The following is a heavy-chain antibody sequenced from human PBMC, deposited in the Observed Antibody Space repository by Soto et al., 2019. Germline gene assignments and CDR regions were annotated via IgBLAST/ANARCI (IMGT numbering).Heavy chain of an antibody. CDR2: VNPSGGST. CDR1: GYIFTAYS. Sequence: QVQLGQSGAEVKKPGASVKVSCKASGYIFTAYSMHWVRQAPGQGLEWMGVVNPSGGSTNYAQKFQGRITMTRDTSTSTVYMDLSSLTSEGTAVYYCAREENCSDGICYSEYFQRWGQGTLVTVSS. CDR3: AREENCSDGICYSEYFQR. D-gene: IGHD2-15*01. V-gene: IGHV1-46*01. J-gene: IGHJ1*01.